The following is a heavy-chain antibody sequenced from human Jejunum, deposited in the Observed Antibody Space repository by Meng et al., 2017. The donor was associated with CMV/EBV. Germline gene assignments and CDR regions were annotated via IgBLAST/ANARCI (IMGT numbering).Heavy chain of an antibody. D-gene: IGHD5-24*01. J-gene: IGHJ4*02. CDR1: GYTFTSYA. V-gene: IGHV7-4-1*02. CDR3: ARDSPLDGYSLLDY. CDR2: IDPNTGNP. Sequence: VERGQLGSELKPPGASVQVSCRPSGYTFTSYAINWVRQAPGQVPDWMGWIDPNTGNPTYDQGFTGRFVFSLDTSVSTAYLQINSLRADDTAVYYCARDSPLDGYSLLDYWGQGTLVTVSS.